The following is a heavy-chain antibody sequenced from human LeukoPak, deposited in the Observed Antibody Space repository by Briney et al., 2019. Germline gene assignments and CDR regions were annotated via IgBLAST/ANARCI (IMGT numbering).Heavy chain of an antibody. CDR2: IGNSGNTI. Sequence: PGGSLRLSCAASGFTFSSYEMNWVRQTPGKGLEWVSYIGNSGNTIYYADSVKGRFTISRDNAKNSLYLQMNSLRAEDTAVYYCARDSSGSYFDYWGQGTLVTVSS. J-gene: IGHJ4*02. V-gene: IGHV3-48*03. CDR3: ARDSSGSYFDY. D-gene: IGHD6-19*01. CDR1: GFTFSSYE.